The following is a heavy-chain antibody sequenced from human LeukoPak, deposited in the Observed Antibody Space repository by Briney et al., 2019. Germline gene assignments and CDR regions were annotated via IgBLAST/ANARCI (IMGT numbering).Heavy chain of an antibody. Sequence: GGSLRLSCAASRFTFSSYWMSWVRQAPGKGLERVANINQDVSEMYYVDSVKGRFTISRDNANNLLYLQMNSLKTEDTAVYYCARDSSGAFDIWGQGTMVTVSS. CDR1: RFTFSSYW. CDR2: INQDVSEM. CDR3: ARDSSGAFDI. D-gene: IGHD6-25*01. V-gene: IGHV3-7*01. J-gene: IGHJ3*02.